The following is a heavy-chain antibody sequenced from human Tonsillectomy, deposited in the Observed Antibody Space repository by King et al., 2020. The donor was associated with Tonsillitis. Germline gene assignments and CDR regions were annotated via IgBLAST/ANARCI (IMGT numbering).Heavy chain of an antibody. D-gene: IGHD1-26*01. Sequence: VQLVESGGDWIQPGGSLRLSCAASGFPFRNYALTWVRQAPGKGLEWVASISGSGGNTYYATSVEGRFTVSRDNSKATVSLQMNSLRVEDTAVYYCAKPPYSGSYLDAFDTWGQGTTVTVS. V-gene: IGHV3-23*04. CDR1: GFPFRNYA. J-gene: IGHJ3*02. CDR3: AKPPYSGSYLDAFDT. CDR2: ISGSGGNT.